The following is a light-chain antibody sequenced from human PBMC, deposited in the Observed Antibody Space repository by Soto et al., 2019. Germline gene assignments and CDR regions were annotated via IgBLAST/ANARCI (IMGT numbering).Light chain of an antibody. V-gene: IGKV1-5*01. J-gene: IGKJ5*01. CDR2: DAS. CDR1: QNINSW. CDR3: QQYESYSPSA. Sequence: DIQMMQSPSTLSASIGDRVTITCRASQNINSWLAWYQQKPGRAPKLLIYDASTLESGVPSRFSGSGSGTEFTLAITSLRTEDFAAYYCQQYESYSPSAFGQGTRLDMK.